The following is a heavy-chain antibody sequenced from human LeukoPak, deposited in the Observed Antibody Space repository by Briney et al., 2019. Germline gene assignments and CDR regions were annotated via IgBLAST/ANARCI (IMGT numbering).Heavy chain of an antibody. D-gene: IGHD1-26*01. Sequence: GGSLRLSCVVSGFSFRTYSMNWVRQAPGKGLEWVSGISWNSGSIGYADSVKGRFTISRDNAKNSLYLQMNSLRAEDTALYYCAKTPGWELLYYFDYWGQGTLVTVSS. CDR2: ISWNSGSI. J-gene: IGHJ4*02. CDR3: AKTPGWELLYYFDY. CDR1: GFSFRTYS. V-gene: IGHV3-9*01.